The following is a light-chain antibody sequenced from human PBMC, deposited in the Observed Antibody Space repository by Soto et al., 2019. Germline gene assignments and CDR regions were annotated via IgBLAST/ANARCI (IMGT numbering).Light chain of an antibody. V-gene: IGKV1-16*01. CDR1: HPININ. CDR3: QHYQRYPPS. J-gene: IGKJ4*01. CDR2: AAT. Sequence: DIQMTQSPSSLSASVGDRVTITCRASHPININLVWFQQKPGKAPKSLIYAATNLLSGVPSRFSGSGGGTDFSLTISSLQPEDVATYYCQHYQRYPPSFGGGTKLEIK.